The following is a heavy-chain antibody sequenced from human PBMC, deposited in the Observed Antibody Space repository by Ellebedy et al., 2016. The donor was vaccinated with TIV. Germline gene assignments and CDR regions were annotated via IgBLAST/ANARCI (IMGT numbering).Heavy chain of an antibody. V-gene: IGHV3-30*04. CDR2: ISYDGSNK. CDR1: GFTFSSYA. Sequence: GGSLRLXXAASGFTFSSYAMHWVRQAPGKGLEWVAVISYDGSNKYYADSVKGRFTISRDNSKNTLYLQMNSLRAEDTAVYYCARPPSGHYYYGMDVWGQGTTVTVSS. J-gene: IGHJ6*02. D-gene: IGHD6-19*01. CDR3: ARPPSGHYYYGMDV.